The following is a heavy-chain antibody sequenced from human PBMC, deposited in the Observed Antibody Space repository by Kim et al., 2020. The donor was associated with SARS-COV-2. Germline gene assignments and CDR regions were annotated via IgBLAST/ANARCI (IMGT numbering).Heavy chain of an antibody. J-gene: IGHJ4*02. D-gene: IGHD7-27*01. Sequence: SGSTYYNPYLKKRVTISGDTSKHQFALKLSSVTAADTAVYYCASKTGFDYWGQGTLVTVSS. V-gene: IGHV4-39*01. CDR2: SGST. CDR3: ASKTGFDY.